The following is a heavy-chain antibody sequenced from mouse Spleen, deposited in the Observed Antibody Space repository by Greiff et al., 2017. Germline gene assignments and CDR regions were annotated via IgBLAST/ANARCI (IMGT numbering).Heavy chain of an antibody. V-gene: IGHV1-9*01. Sequence: QVQLQQSGAALMKPGASVKISCKATGYPFSSYWIEWVKQRPGPGLEWIGEILPGSGSPNYNEKFKGKATFTADTSSHTAYMQLSSLTSEDSAVYYCARVADYRDDGFAYWGQGTLVTVSA. CDR1: GYPFSSYW. CDR3: ARVADYRDDGFAY. CDR2: ILPGSGSP. D-gene: IGHD2-14*01. J-gene: IGHJ3*01.